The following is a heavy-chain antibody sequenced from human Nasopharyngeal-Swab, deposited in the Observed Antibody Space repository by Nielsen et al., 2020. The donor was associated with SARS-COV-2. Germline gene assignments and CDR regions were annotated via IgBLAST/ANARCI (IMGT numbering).Heavy chain of an antibody. J-gene: IGHJ6*02. CDR1: GFTFNNYN. CDR2: ISSSSSYI. V-gene: IGHV3-21*01. CDR3: ERDGLDYDFWSAYFMDV. Sequence: GGSLRLSCAASGFTFNNYNFNWVRQAPGKGLEWVSSISSSSSYIYYADSVKGRFTISRDNAKSSLYLQMNSLRAEDTAVYYCERDGLDYDFWSAYFMDVWGQGTTVTVSS. D-gene: IGHD3-3*01.